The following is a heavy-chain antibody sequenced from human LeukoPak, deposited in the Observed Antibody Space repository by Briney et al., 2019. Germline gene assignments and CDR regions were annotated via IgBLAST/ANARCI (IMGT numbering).Heavy chain of an antibody. Sequence: SQTLSLTCAISGDSVSSNNAAWNWIRQSPSRGLEWLGRAYFRSKWFNDYAISVKSRITINPDTSKNQFSLQLNSVTPEDTAVYYCVRAHIVVVVAATKYYYGMDVWGQGTTVTVSS. J-gene: IGHJ6*02. CDR1: GDSVSSNNAA. CDR3: VRAHIVVVVAATKYYYGMDV. CDR2: AYFRSKWFN. D-gene: IGHD2-15*01. V-gene: IGHV6-1*01.